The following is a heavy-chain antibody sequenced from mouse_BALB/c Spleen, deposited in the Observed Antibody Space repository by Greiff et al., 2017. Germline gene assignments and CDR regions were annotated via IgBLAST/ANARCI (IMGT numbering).Heavy chain of an antibody. CDR1: GYTFTSYV. D-gene: IGHD1-1*01. V-gene: IGHV1-14*01. J-gene: IGHJ1*01. CDR2: INPYNDGT. CDR3: ARSNNYYGSRRYFDV. Sequence: VHVKQSGPELVKPGASVKMSCEASGYTFTSYVMHWVKQKPGQGLEWIGYINPYNDGTKYNEKFKGKATLTSDKSSSTAYMELSSLTSEDSAVYYCARSNNYYGSRRYFDVWGAGTTVTVSS.